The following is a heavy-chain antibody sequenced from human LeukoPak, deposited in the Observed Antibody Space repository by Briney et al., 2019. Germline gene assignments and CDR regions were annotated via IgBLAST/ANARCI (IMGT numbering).Heavy chain of an antibody. Sequence: SETLSLTCTVSGGSISSYYWSWIRQPPGKGLEWIGYIYYSVSTNYNPSLKSRVTISVDTSKNQFSLKLSSVTAADTAVYYCARTLYNWNYSDYWGQGTLVTVSS. CDR1: GGSISSYY. CDR3: ARTLYNWNYSDY. D-gene: IGHD1-20*01. V-gene: IGHV4-59*08. J-gene: IGHJ4*02. CDR2: IYYSVST.